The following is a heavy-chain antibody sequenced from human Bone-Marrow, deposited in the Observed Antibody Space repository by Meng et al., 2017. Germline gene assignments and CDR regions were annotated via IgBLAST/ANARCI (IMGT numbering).Heavy chain of an antibody. V-gene: IGHV1-2*06. J-gene: IGHJ4*02. Sequence: ASVKVSCKPSGYNFPDYYIHWVRRAPGQGLEWMGRINPKSGDTHYAQKFQARVTMTGDTSISTAYMELSGLRSDDTAMYYCASDEDISAAGNLFGDYWGQGTLVTVSS. D-gene: IGHD6-25*01. CDR1: GYNFPDYY. CDR2: INPKSGDT. CDR3: ASDEDISAAGNLFGDY.